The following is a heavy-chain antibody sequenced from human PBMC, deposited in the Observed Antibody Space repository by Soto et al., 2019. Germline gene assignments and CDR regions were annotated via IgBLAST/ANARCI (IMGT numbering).Heavy chain of an antibody. CDR1: G. Sequence: GMTWVRQAPGKGLEWVSAITGTGGNTYYVDSVKGRFTSSRDNSKNMLYLQVNSLRVEDTAVYYSARIRGYWYGLDVWGQGTTVTVSS. CDR3: ARIRGYWYGLDV. V-gene: IGHV3-23*01. J-gene: IGHJ6*02. CDR2: ITGTGGNT.